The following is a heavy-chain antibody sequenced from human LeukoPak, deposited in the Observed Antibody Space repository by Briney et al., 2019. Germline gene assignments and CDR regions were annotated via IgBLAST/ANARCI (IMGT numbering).Heavy chain of an antibody. D-gene: IGHD3-9*01. J-gene: IGHJ4*02. CDR3: TRAFGYFGWLDHFDY. CDR1: GFTFGDYA. V-gene: IGHV3-49*04. CDR2: IRSKAYGGTT. Sequence: GGSLRLSCTASGFTFGDYAMSWVRQAPGKGLEWVGFIRSKAYGGTTEYAASVKGRFTISRDDSKSIAYLQMNSLKTEDTAVYYCTRAFGYFGWLDHFDYWGQGTLVTVSS.